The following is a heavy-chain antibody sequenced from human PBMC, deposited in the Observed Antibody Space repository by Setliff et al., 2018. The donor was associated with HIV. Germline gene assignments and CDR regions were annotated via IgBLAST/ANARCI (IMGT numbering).Heavy chain of an antibody. J-gene: IGHJ3*01. V-gene: IGHV4-59*01. CDR2: ICYSGSA. Sequence: SETLSLTCTVSDGSFSSDYWTWIRQTPGKGLEWIGYICYSGSAKYNPSLTSRVTISVDTSKNHFSLKLTSVTAADTAVYYCARYYYGSESYYSPLDLWGQGTMVTVSS. D-gene: IGHD3-10*01. CDR1: DGSFSSDY. CDR3: ARYYYGSESYYSPLDL.